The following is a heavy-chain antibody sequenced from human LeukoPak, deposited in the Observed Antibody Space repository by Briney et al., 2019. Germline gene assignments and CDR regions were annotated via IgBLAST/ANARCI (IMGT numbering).Heavy chain of an antibody. CDR3: ARAPGYGAAYYFDY. CDR1: GFTFSKFA. D-gene: IGHD1-1*01. CDR2: VSYDGSYK. J-gene: IGHJ4*02. Sequence: GGSLRLSCAAAGFTFSKFAMHWVRQAPGKGLEWVAVVSYDGSYKYYADSVKGRFTISRDNSKNTRYLQMNSLRAEDTAVYYCARAPGYGAAYYFDYWGQGTLVTVSS. V-gene: IGHV3-30*04.